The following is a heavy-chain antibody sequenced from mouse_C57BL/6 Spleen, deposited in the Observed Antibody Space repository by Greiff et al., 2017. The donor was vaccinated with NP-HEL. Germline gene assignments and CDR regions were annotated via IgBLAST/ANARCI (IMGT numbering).Heavy chain of an antibody. CDR3: ARHGSSFYYFDY. J-gene: IGHJ2*01. D-gene: IGHD1-1*01. CDR2: IDPNSGGT. Sequence: QVHVKQPGAELVKPGASVKLSCKASGYTFTSYWMHWVNQRPGRGLEWIGRIDPNSGGTKYNEKFKSKATLTVDKPSSTAYMQLSSLTSEDAAVYYCARHGSSFYYFDYWGQGTTLTVSS. CDR1: GYTFTSYW. V-gene: IGHV1-72*01.